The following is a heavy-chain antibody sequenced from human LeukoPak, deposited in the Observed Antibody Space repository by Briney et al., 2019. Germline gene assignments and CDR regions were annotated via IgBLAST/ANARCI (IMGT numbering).Heavy chain of an antibody. V-gene: IGHV3-23*01. J-gene: IGHJ3*02. CDR3: AKVGAKRDGYSWVGAFDI. D-gene: IGHD5-24*01. CDR1: EFTFSSYA. CDR2: FSSSDDAT. Sequence: GGSLRLSCVGSEFTFSSYAMNWVRQAPGKGLEWVSSFSSSDDATYYADSVKGRFTISRDNSKNTLYLQMNSLRAEDTAVYYCAKVGAKRDGYSWVGAFDIWGQGTMVTVSS.